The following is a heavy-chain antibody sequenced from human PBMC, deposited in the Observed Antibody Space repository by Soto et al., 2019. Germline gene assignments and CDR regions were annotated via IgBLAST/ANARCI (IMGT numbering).Heavy chain of an antibody. Sequence: PSETLSLTCTVSGGSISSGGYYWSWIRQHPGKGLEWIGYIYYSGSTYYNPSLKSRVTISVDTSKNQFSLKLSSVTAADTAVYYCARGGLMTPYYFDYWGQGTLVTVSS. D-gene: IGHD2-8*01. CDR1: GGSISSGGYY. V-gene: IGHV4-31*03. J-gene: IGHJ4*02. CDR3: ARGGLMTPYYFDY. CDR2: IYYSGST.